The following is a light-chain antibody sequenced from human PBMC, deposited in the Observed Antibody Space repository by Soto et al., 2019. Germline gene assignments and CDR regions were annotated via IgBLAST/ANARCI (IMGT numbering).Light chain of an antibody. CDR3: QHRRDSPPG. CDR1: PGVDRY. J-gene: IGKJ3*01. CDR2: DTS. Sequence: EIVLKQSPATLSLSPGETATLSCRASPGVDRYLAWYQQKVGQSPRLIIYDTSNRATGVPPRFSGSGYGTDFTLASTSLQPEDYALYFCQHRRDSPPGFGPGTRVEIK. V-gene: IGKV3-11*01.